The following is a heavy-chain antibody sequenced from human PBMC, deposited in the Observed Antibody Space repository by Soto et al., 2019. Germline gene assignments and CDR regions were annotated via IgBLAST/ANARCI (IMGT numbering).Heavy chain of an antibody. J-gene: IGHJ4*02. CDR2: ISSSSNYI. CDR1: GFTFIVYT. D-gene: IGHD1-26*01. Sequence: PVGSLRLSCVASGFTFIVYTMNWVRQAPGKGLEWVSSISSSSNYIQYADSLKGRFTISRDNAKNSLYLQMDSLRAEDTAVYYCARATSGSSYFDYWGQGTLVTVSS. CDR3: ARATSGSSYFDY. V-gene: IGHV3-21*06.